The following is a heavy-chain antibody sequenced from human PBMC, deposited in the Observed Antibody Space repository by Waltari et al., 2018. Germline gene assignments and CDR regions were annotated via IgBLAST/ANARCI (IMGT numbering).Heavy chain of an antibody. CDR3: ARDWGYYSDTSGYPSNWFGP. V-gene: IGHV1-2*06. Sequence: QVQLVQSGAEVKKPGASVKVSCKASGYTFTGYYFHWVRQAPGQGLEWMGQINPNTGDTTYAQELQGRVTMTRDTSISTAYMELTSLRSEDTAVYYCARDWGYYSDTSGYPSNWFGPWGQGTLVTVSS. CDR1: GYTFTGYY. CDR2: INPNTGDT. D-gene: IGHD3-22*01. J-gene: IGHJ5*02.